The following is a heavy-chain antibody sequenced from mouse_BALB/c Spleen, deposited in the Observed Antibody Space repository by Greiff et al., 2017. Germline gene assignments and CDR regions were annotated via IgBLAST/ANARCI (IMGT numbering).Heavy chain of an antibody. CDR3: ARAHGPLYAMDY. Sequence: VQLKESGPGLVKPSQSLSLTCSVTGYSITSGYYWNWIRQFPGNKLEWMGYISYDGSNNYNPSLKNRISITRDTSKNQFFLKLNSVTTEDTATYYCARAHGPLYAMDYWGQGTSVTVSS. CDR2: ISYDGSN. V-gene: IGHV3-6*02. CDR1: GYSITSGYY. J-gene: IGHJ4*01.